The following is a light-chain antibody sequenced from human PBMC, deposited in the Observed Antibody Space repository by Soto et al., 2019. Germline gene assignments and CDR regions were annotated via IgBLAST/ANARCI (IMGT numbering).Light chain of an antibody. J-gene: IGLJ3*02. CDR2: DVA. Sequence: QSALTQPASVSGYPGQSIAISCTGTSSDVGDYNYVSWYQQHPGKAPKLIIYDVAKRPSGVSDRFSGSKSGSTASLTISGLQAEDEAYYYCSSYSISSTRVFGGGTKLTVL. CDR3: SSYSISSTRV. V-gene: IGLV2-14*03. CDR1: SSDVGDYNY.